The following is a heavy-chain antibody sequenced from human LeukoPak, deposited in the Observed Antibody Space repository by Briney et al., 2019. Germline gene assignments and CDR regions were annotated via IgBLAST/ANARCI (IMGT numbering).Heavy chain of an antibody. J-gene: IGHJ4*02. D-gene: IGHD1-26*01. V-gene: IGHV1-18*01. CDR1: GYTFSSYG. Sequence: ASVKVSCKASGYTFSSYGISWVRQAPGQGLEWMGWISAYNGYTRYAQKLQDRVAMTTDTSTSTAYMDLRSLRSDDTAVYYCARVKVGATANFDYWGQGTLVTVSS. CDR3: ARVKVGATANFDY. CDR2: ISAYNGYT.